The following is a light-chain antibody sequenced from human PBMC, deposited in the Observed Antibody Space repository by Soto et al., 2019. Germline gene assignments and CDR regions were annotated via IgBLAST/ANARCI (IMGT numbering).Light chain of an antibody. V-gene: IGKV1-5*01. J-gene: IGKJ1*01. CDR3: QQYNSYYRT. CDR1: QSISSW. Sequence: DIQMTQSPSTLSASVGDRVTLTCRASQSISSWLAWYQQQPGKARKLLIYDASSLESGVPSRFSGSVSETEFTLTISSLQPDDFATYDCQQYNSYYRTFGQGTKV. CDR2: DAS.